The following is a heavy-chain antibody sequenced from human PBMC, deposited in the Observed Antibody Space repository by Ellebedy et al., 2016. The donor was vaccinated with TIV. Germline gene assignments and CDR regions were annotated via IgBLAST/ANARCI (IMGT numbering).Heavy chain of an antibody. Sequence: GGSLRLSXAGSGFTFRSYAMTWVRQAPGKGLEWVSSISGGGDNTYYADSVKGRFTISRDNSKNTLSLQMNSLRAEDTAIYFFAKVNYYDSLGYLPYNYFDSWGQGTLVTVSS. CDR3: AKVNYYDSLGYLPYNYFDS. CDR2: ISGGGDNT. J-gene: IGHJ4*02. CDR1: GFTFRSYA. V-gene: IGHV3-23*01. D-gene: IGHD3-22*01.